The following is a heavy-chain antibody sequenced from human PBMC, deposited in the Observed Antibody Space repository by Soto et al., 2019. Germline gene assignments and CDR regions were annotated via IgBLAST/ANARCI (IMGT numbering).Heavy chain of an antibody. CDR2: INPSGGST. CDR3: ARDRLIFDIFTALPRVLQH. Sequence: ASVKVSCKASGYTFTSYYMHWVRQAPGQGLEWMGIINPSGGSTSYAQKFQGRVTMTRDTSTSTVYMELSSLRSEDTAVYYCARDRLIFDIFTALPRVLQHWAQGTLVTVSS. V-gene: IGHV1-46*03. D-gene: IGHD3-9*01. J-gene: IGHJ1*01. CDR1: GYTFTSYY.